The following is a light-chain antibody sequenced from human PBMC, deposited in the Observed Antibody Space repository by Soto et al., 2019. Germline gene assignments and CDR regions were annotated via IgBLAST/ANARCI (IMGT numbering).Light chain of an antibody. Sequence: QSVLTQPASVSGSPGQSIAISCTGTSSDVGGYDYVSWYQQHPGKATKLMIYDVSNRPSGVSNRFSGSKSDNTASLTFSGLQAEDEADYYCSSYTSSSTYVFGTGTKVTVL. CDR3: SSYTSSSTYV. V-gene: IGLV2-14*01. CDR2: DVS. J-gene: IGLJ1*01. CDR1: SSDVGGYDY.